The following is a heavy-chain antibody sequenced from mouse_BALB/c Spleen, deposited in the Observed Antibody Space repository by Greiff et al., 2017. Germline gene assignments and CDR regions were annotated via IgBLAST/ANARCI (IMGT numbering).Heavy chain of an antibody. D-gene: IGHD2-3*01. CDR1: GYSITSGYY. Sequence: VQLKESGPGLVKPSQSLSLTCSVTGYSITSGYYWNWIRQFPGNKLEWMGYISYDGSNNYNPSLKNRISITRDTSKNQFFLKLHSVTTEDTSTYYCAIDQGGYYPLYAMDYWGQGTSVTVSS. CDR3: AIDQGGYYPLYAMDY. CDR2: ISYDGSN. J-gene: IGHJ4*01. V-gene: IGHV3-6*02.